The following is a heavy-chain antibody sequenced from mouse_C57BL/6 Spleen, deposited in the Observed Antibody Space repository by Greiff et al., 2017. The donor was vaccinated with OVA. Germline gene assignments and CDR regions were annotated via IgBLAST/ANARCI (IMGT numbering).Heavy chain of an antibody. D-gene: IGHD2-5*01. CDR2: ISYDGSN. V-gene: IGHV3-6*01. Sequence: EVQLLESGPGLVKPSQSLSLTCSVTGYSITSGYYWNWIRQFPGNKLEWMGYISYDGSNNYNPSLKNRISITRDTSKNQFFLKLNSVTTEDTATYYCARGYSNYEDYAMDYWGQGTSVTVSS. J-gene: IGHJ4*01. CDR1: GYSITSGYY. CDR3: ARGYSNYEDYAMDY.